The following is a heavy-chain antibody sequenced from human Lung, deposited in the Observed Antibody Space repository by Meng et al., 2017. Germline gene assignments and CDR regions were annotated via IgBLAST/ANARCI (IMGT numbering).Heavy chain of an antibody. J-gene: IGHJ4*02. Sequence: QGHLQGSGPGLVKPSGTLSLPCGVSGGSISSSNWWSRVRQPPGKGLEWIGEIYHSEGTKYNPSLKSRVTISVDKSKNQFSLKLSSVTAADTAVYYCARGLGEAVVPRTMFDYWGQGTLVTVSS. CDR2: IYHSEGT. V-gene: IGHV4-4*02. D-gene: IGHD2-2*01. CDR1: GGSISSSNW. CDR3: ARGLGEAVVPRTMFDY.